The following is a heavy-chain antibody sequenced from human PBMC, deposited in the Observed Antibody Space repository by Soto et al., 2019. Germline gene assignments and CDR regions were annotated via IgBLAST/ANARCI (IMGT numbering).Heavy chain of an antibody. CDR1: GFTFSTYA. CDR3: AKDGAATPLNLRYNQHEY. CDR2: ISGSGAST. V-gene: IGHV3-23*01. D-gene: IGHD2-15*01. J-gene: IGHJ4*02. Sequence: GGSLRLSCAASGFTFSTYAMSWVRQAPGKGLEWVSAISGSGASTYYADSVKGRFTISRDNSKDTLYLQMNSLRAEDTAVYYCAKDGAATPLNLRYNQHEYWGQGTLVTVSS.